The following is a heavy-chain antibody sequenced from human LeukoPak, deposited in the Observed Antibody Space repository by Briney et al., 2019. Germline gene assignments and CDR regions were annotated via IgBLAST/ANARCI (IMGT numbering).Heavy chain of an antibody. J-gene: IGHJ4*02. CDR1: GFTFSKYG. CDR3: ARLVYYDILTGYPEYYFDY. V-gene: IGHV3-30*03. Sequence: TGGSLRLSCVASGFTFSKYGMHWVRQAPGKGLEWVAVISYDGSNKYYADSVKGRFTISRDNSKNTLYLQMNSLRAEDTAVYYCARLVYYDILTGYPEYYFDYWGQGTLVTVSS. D-gene: IGHD3-9*01. CDR2: ISYDGSNK.